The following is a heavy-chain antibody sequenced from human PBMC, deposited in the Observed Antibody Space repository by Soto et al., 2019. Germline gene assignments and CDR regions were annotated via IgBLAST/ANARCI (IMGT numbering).Heavy chain of an antibody. CDR2: ISAYNGNT. Sequence: ASVKVSCKASGYTFTSYGISWVRQAPGQGLEWMGWISAYNGNTNYAQKLQGRVTMTTDTSTSTAYMDLWSLRSDDTAVYYCARGSKPGHYDFWSGYYTYYYMDVWGKGTTVTVSS. J-gene: IGHJ6*03. CDR3: ARGSKPGHYDFWSGYYTYYYMDV. V-gene: IGHV1-18*01. D-gene: IGHD3-3*01. CDR1: GYTFTSYG.